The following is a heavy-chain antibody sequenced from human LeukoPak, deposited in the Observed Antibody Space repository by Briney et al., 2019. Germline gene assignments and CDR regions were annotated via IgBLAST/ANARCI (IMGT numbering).Heavy chain of an antibody. CDR3: ARDNDRSRYFDL. CDR1: GGSISSHY. Sequence: PSETLSLTCTVSGGSISSHYWSWIRQPPGKGLEWIGYNYYSGSTNYNPSLKSRVTISVDTSKNQFSLKLSSVTAADTAVYYCARDNDRSRYFDLWGRGTLVTVSS. D-gene: IGHD2-8*01. J-gene: IGHJ2*01. V-gene: IGHV4-59*11. CDR2: NYYSGST.